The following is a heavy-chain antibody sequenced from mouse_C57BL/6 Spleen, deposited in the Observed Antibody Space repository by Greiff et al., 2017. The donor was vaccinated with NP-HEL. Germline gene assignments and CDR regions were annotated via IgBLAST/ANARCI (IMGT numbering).Heavy chain of an antibody. CDR1: GYTFTSYW. Sequence: QVQLQQPGTELVKPGASVKLSCKASGYTFTSYWMHWVKQRPGQGLEWIGNINPSNGGTNYIEKFKSKATLTVDKSSSTAYMQLSSLTSEDSAVYYCARLGYYITLREYWYFDVWGTGTTVTVSS. V-gene: IGHV1-53*01. J-gene: IGHJ1*03. CDR3: ARLGYYITLREYWYFDV. CDR2: INPSNGGT. D-gene: IGHD1-1*01.